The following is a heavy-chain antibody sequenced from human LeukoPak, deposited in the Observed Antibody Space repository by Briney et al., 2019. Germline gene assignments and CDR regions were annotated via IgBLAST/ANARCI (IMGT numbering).Heavy chain of an antibody. CDR2: IYYSRST. J-gene: IGHJ3*02. V-gene: IGHV4-31*03. Sequence: SETLSLTCTVSGGSISSGGYYWSWIRQHPGKGLECIGYIYYSRSTYYNPSLKSRVIISVDTSKDQFSLRLSSVTAADTAVYYCARDLGPNYSHSRAAFDIWGQGTMVTVPS. D-gene: IGHD3-22*01. CDR3: ARDLGPNYSHSRAAFDI. CDR1: GGSISSGGYY.